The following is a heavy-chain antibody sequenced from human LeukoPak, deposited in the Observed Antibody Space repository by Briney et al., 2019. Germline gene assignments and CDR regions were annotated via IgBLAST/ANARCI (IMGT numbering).Heavy chain of an antibody. D-gene: IGHD4-17*01. CDR2: INPNSGGT. CDR1: GYTFTGYY. V-gene: IGHV1-2*05. CDR3: ARSYGDYGNQYYYMDV. J-gene: IGHJ6*03. Sequence: GASVKVSCKASGYTFTGYYMHWVRQAPGQGLEWMGRINPNSGGTNYAQKFQGRVTMTRDTSISTAYMELSRLRSDDTDVYYCARSYGDYGNQYYYMDVWGKGTTVTVSS.